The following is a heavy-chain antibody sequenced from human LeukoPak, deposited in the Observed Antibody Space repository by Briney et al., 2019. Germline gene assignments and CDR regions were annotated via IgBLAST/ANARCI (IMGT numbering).Heavy chain of an antibody. V-gene: IGHV3-30*01. D-gene: IGHD2-21*02. Sequence: PGRSLRLSCSASGFTFSPFLMHWVRQAPGKGLEWVAVISSDGDDKYYADSVKGRFRISRDNSKKTLFLQMNGLRTEDTAVYHCHFVAVTARSPPDAFDVWGQGTLVTVAS. CDR2: ISSDGDDK. J-gene: IGHJ3*01. CDR1: GFTFSPFL. CDR3: HFVAVTARSPPDAFDV.